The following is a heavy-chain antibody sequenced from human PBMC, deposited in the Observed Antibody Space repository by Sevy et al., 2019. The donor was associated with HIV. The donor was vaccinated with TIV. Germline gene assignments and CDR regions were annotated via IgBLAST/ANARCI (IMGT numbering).Heavy chain of an antibody. V-gene: IGHV3-66*02. CDR2: IFSSGST. CDR3: VGHYLSYRSGWSYFDY. Sequence: GGSLRLSCAISGFTVNDKYIIWVRQAPGKGLEWVSVIFSSGSTYYADSAKGGFTISRDNSKNTVDIQMNSLRAEDTAVDYCVGHYLSYRSGWSYFDYWGQGTLVTVSS. CDR1: GFTVNDKY. J-gene: IGHJ4*02. D-gene: IGHD6-19*01.